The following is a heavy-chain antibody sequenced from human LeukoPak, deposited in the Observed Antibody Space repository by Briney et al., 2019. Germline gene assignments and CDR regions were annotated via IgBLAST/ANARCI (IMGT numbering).Heavy chain of an antibody. CDR2: IYHSGST. J-gene: IGHJ4*02. CDR1: GYSIISGYY. V-gene: IGHV4-38-2*02. Sequence: SEALSLTCTVSGYSIISGYYWGWIRQPPRKGLEWIGSIYHSGSTYYNPSLKSRVTISVDTSKNQFSLKLSSVTAADTAVYYCARHLRDSSGYYPTHFDYWGQGTLVTVSS. D-gene: IGHD3-22*01. CDR3: ARHLRDSSGYYPTHFDY.